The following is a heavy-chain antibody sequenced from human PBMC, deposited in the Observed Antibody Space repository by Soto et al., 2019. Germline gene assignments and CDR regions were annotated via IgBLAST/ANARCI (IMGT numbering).Heavy chain of an antibody. Sequence: EVQLLESGGGLVQPGGSLRLSCAASGFTFSGYAMSWVRQAPGKGLEWVSAISGSGGSTYYADSVKGRFTISRDNSKNTLYLQMNSLRAEDTAVYYCAKDDGNRGVIAYYFDYWGQGTLVTVSS. J-gene: IGHJ4*02. D-gene: IGHD3-10*01. CDR3: AKDDGNRGVIAYYFDY. CDR2: ISGSGGST. CDR1: GFTFSGYA. V-gene: IGHV3-23*01.